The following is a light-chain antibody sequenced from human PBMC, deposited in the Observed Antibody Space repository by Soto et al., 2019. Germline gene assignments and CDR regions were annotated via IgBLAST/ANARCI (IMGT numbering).Light chain of an antibody. Sequence: DVQLTQSPSSLSASVGDRVTITCWASQGINNYLAWYQQKPEKVPNLLIYTASTLQSGVPSRFSGSGSGTDFTLTISSLQPEDVATYYCQKFNSVLTFGGGTKVEI. CDR1: QGINNY. V-gene: IGKV1-27*01. CDR3: QKFNSVLT. CDR2: TAS. J-gene: IGKJ4*01.